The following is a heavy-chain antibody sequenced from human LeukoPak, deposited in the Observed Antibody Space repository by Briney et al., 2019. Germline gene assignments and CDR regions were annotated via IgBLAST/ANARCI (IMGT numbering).Heavy chain of an antibody. CDR2: ISGSGGST. CDR3: AKDSSGYRGVGY. Sequence: GGSLRLSCAASGFAFSNSGMGWVRQAPGKGLEWVSAISGSGGSTYYADSVKGRFTISRDNSKNTLYLQMNSLRAEDTAVYYCAKDSSGYRGVGYWGQGTLVTVSS. V-gene: IGHV3-23*01. J-gene: IGHJ4*02. CDR1: GFAFSNSG. D-gene: IGHD5-18*01.